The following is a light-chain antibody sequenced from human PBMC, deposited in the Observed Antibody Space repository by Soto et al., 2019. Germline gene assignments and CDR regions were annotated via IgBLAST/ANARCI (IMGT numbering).Light chain of an antibody. V-gene: IGKV1-39*01. CDR3: QQTYSTPRT. CDR1: QSITIS. CDR2: AAS. Sequence: DIQMTQSPSSLSASVGDRVTITCRASQSITISLNWYQQTPGKAPKLLIYAASSLHSGVPSRFSGSRSGTDFTLTISSLQPEDFATYFCQQTYSTPRTFGPGTKVDIK. J-gene: IGKJ3*01.